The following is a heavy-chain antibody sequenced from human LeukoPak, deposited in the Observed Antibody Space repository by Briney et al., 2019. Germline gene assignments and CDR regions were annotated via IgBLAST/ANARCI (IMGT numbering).Heavy chain of an antibody. CDR3: ARGIFGVVVDAYDI. Sequence: SETLSLTCTVSGGSISGYYWSWIRQPPGKGLEWIGYIYYSGSTNYNPSLKSRVTISVDTSKNQFSLKLSSVTAADTAVYYCARGIFGVVVDAYDIWGQGTMVTVSS. V-gene: IGHV4-59*01. D-gene: IGHD3-3*01. CDR2: IYYSGST. CDR1: GGSISGYY. J-gene: IGHJ3*02.